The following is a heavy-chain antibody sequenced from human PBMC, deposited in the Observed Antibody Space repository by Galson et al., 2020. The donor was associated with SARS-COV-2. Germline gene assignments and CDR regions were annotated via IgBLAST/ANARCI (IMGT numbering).Heavy chain of an antibody. CDR2: MNPNSGNT. J-gene: IGHJ6*03. CDR1: GYTFTSYG. D-gene: IGHD3-3*01. V-gene: IGHV1-8*02. Sequence: GESLKISCKASGYTFTSYGISWVRQAPGQGLEWMGWMNPNSGNTGYAQKFQGRVTMTRNTSISTAYMELSSLRSEDTAVYYCARGMRVAEITIFGVVPRLGCCYYYMDVWGKGTTVTVSS. CDR3: ARGMRVAEITIFGVVPRLGCCYYYMDV.